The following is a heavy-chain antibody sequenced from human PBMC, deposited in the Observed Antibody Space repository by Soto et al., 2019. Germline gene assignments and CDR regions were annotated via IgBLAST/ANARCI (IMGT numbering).Heavy chain of an antibody. D-gene: IGHD3-9*01. CDR1: GFTFSSYS. V-gene: IGHV3-21*01. CDR3: ARGGFDWSAYWGY. CDR2: ISSSSSYI. J-gene: IGHJ4*02. Sequence: GGSLRLSCAASGFTFSSYSMNWVRQAPGKGLEWVSSISSSSSYIYYADSVKGRFTISRDNAKNSLYPQMNSLRAEDTAVYYCARGGFDWSAYWGYWGQGTLVTVSS.